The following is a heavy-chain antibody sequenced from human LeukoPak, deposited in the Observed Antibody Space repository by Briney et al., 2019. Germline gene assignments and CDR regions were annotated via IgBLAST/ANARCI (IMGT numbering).Heavy chain of an antibody. CDR2: IYHSGST. V-gene: IGHV4-38-2*02. J-gene: IGHJ3*02. Sequence: TSETLSLTCTVSGCSISSGYYWGWIRQPPGKGLEWIGSIYHSGSTYYNPSLKSRVTISVDTSKNQFSLKLSSVTAADTAVYYCARDRPGSSWSYDAFDIWGQGTMVTVSS. CDR3: ARDRPGSSWSYDAFDI. D-gene: IGHD6-13*01. CDR1: GCSISSGYY.